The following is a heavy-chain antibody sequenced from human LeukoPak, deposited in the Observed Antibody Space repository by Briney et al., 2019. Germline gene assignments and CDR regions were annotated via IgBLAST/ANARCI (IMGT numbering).Heavy chain of an antibody. CDR1: GFTFSSYE. Sequence: PGGSLRLSCAASGFTFSSYEMNWVRQAPGKGLEWVSYISSSGSTIYYADSVKGRFTISRDNAKNSLYLQMNSLRAEDTAVYYCARDLSVTIFGVVTPYYFDYWGQGTLVTVSS. V-gene: IGHV3-48*03. D-gene: IGHD3-3*01. CDR3: ARDLSVTIFGVVTPYYFDY. J-gene: IGHJ4*02. CDR2: ISSSGSTI.